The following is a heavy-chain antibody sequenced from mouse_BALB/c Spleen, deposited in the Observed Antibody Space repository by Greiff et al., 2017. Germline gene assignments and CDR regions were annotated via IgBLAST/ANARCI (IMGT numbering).Heavy chain of an antibody. Sequence: EGKVEESGGGLVKPGGSLKLSCAASGFTFSSYAMSWVRQTPEKRLEWVASISSGGSTYYPDSVKGRFTISRDNARNILYLQMSSLRSEDTAMYYCARGERRYYYGSSYVNYAMDYWGQGTSVTVSS. CDR3: ARGERRYYYGSSYVNYAMDY. CDR2: ISSGGST. V-gene: IGHV5-6-5*01. CDR1: GFTFSSYA. J-gene: IGHJ4*01. D-gene: IGHD1-1*01.